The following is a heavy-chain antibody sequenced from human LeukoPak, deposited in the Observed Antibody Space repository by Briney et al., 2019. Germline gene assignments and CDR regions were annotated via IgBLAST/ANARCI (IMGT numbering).Heavy chain of an antibody. CDR2: IYHSGST. CDR1: GYSISSGYY. J-gene: IGHJ4*01. CDR3: AHQSLRSPAY. D-gene: IGHD3-16*01. V-gene: IGHV4-38-2*01. Sequence: SETLSLTCAVSGYSISSGYYWGWIRQPPGKGLEWIGNIYHSGSTYYNPSLKSRVTISVDTSKNQFSLKLSSVTAADTAVYYCAHQSLRSPAYWGQGTLVTVSS.